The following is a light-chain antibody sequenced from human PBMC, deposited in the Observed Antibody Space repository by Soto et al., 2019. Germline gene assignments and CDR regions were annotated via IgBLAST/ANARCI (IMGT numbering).Light chain of an antibody. J-gene: IGKJ4*01. V-gene: IGKV3-20*01. CDR1: QSFNNNN. Sequence: EIVLTQSPGTLSLSPGERATLSCRASQSFNNNNLAWYQQKPGQAPRLYIYGASTRATGIPDRFSGSGSGTDFTLTISRLEPEDFAVYYCQKYGSTPLTFGGGTKVEIK. CDR3: QKYGSTPLT. CDR2: GAS.